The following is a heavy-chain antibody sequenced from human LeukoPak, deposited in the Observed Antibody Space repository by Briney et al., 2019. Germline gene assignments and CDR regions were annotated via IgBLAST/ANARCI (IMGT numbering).Heavy chain of an antibody. CDR1: GFTFSSND. CDR3: ARDKTNNGDYYNWFDP. Sequence: GALRLSFEASGFTFSSNDMHWVRQAPGKGLEWVAVISHDGSNEYYADSVKGRFAISRDNSHNTLYLQMNSLRAEDTAVYYCARDKTNNGDYYNWFDPWGQGTLVTVSS. V-gene: IGHV3-30*09. J-gene: IGHJ5*02. CDR2: ISHDGSNE. D-gene: IGHD4-17*01.